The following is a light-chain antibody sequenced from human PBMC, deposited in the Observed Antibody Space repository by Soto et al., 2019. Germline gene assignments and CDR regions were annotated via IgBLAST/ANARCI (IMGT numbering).Light chain of an antibody. CDR3: HHYNNWPQT. V-gene: IGKV3-15*01. CDR1: QSVSSN. J-gene: IGKJ1*01. Sequence: EIVMTQSPATLSVSPGEGATLSCRASQSVSSNLAWYQQKPGQAPRLLLYGASTRATGIPARFSGSGSETEFTLTISSLQSEDFAVYYCHHYNNWPQTFGQGTKVDIK. CDR2: GAS.